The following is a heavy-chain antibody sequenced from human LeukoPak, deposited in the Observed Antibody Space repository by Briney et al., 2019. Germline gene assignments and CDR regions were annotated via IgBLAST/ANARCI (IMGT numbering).Heavy chain of an antibody. CDR1: GYSFTNYD. V-gene: IGHV1-8*03. J-gene: IGHJ4*02. D-gene: IGHD1-26*01. Sequence: ASVKVSCKASGYSFTNYDINWVRQATGQGLEWMGWMNPNSGNTGYAQKFQGRVTITRNTSISTAYMELSSLRSEDTAVYYCAREDVGGPDTYYFDYWGQGTLVTVSS. CDR2: MNPNSGNT. CDR3: AREDVGGPDTYYFDY.